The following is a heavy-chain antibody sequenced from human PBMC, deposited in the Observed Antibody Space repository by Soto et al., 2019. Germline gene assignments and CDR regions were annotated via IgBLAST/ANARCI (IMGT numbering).Heavy chain of an antibody. CDR2: IRSSSSTI. D-gene: IGHD2-2*01. J-gene: IGHJ4*02. CDR3: ARDKPQDIVVVPAAMPVSSLDY. CDR1: GLTFSSYS. Sequence: GGSLRLSCGDCGLTFSSYSMNWVRQAPGKGLEWVSYIRSSSSTIYYADAVKGRFTIPRDNAKHSLYLQMNSLRAEDTAVYYCARDKPQDIVVVPAAMPVSSLDYWGQGTLVTVSS. V-gene: IGHV3-48*01.